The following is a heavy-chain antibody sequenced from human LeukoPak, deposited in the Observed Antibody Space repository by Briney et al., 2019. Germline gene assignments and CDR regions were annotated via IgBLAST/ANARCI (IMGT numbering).Heavy chain of an antibody. D-gene: IGHD3-22*01. CDR1: GDSISSSSYY. Sequence: SETLSLTCTVSGDSISSSSYYWGWIRQPPGKGLEWIGSIYYSGSTNYNPSLKSRVTISVDTSKNQFSLKLSSVTAADTAVYYCASSSPPYYYDSIWSMAFGIWGQGTMVTVSS. J-gene: IGHJ3*02. V-gene: IGHV4-39*07. CDR3: ASSSPPYYYDSIWSMAFGI. CDR2: IYYSGST.